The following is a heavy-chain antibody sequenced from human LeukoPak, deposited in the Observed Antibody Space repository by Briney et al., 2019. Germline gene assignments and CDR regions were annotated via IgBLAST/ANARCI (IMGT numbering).Heavy chain of an antibody. Sequence: SVKVSCKASGGTFSSYAISWVRQAPGQGLEWMGGIIPIFGTANYAQKFQGRVTITADESTSTAYMELSSLRSEDTAVYYCASTYDFWSGYDYCFDYWGQGTLVTVSS. V-gene: IGHV1-69*01. CDR1: GGTFSSYA. CDR2: IIPIFGTA. D-gene: IGHD3-3*01. CDR3: ASTYDFWSGYDYCFDY. J-gene: IGHJ4*02.